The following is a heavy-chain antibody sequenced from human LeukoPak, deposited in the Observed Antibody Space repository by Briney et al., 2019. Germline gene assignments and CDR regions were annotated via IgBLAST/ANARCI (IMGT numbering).Heavy chain of an antibody. J-gene: IGHJ6*03. V-gene: IGHV4-34*01. CDR3: ARDIRGSSRYYYYMDV. CDR1: GGSFSGYY. CDR2: INHSGST. Sequence: SETLSLTCAVYGGSFSGYYWSWIRQPPGKGLEWIGEINHSGSTNYNPSLKSRVTISVDTSKNQFSLKLSSVTAADTAVYYCARDIRGSSRYYYYMDVWGKGTTVTVSS. D-gene: IGHD1-26*01.